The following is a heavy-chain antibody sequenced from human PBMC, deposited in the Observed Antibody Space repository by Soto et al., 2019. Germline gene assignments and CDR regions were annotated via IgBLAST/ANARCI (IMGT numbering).Heavy chain of an antibody. D-gene: IGHD4-17*01. V-gene: IGHV1-18*01. CDR1: GYTFTSYG. CDR3: ASLYGDYAPPAFDI. CDR2: ISAYNGNT. Sequence: GASVKVSCKASGYTFTSYGISWVRQAPGQGLEWMGWISAYNGNTNYAQKLQGRVTMTTDTSTSTAYMELRSLRSDDTAVYYCASLYGDYAPPAFDICGQGTMVPVSS. J-gene: IGHJ3*02.